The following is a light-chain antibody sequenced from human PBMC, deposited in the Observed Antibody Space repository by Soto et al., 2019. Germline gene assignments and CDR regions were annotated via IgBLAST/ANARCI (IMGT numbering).Light chain of an antibody. CDR2: EVS. CDR3: SSYAGSNNFVV. V-gene: IGLV2-8*01. J-gene: IGLJ2*01. CDR1: SSDVGGYNY. Sequence: QSALTQPPSASGSPGQSVTMSCTGTSSDVGGYNYVSWYQQHPGKAPKLMIYEVSKRASGVPDRFSGSKSGNTASLTVSGLQAEDEAVYYCSSYAGSNNFVVCGGGTKVTVL.